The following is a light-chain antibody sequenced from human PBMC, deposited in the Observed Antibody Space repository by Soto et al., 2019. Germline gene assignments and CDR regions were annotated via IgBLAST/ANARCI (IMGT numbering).Light chain of an antibody. V-gene: IGKV3-15*01. CDR2: GAS. CDR1: QSVGSN. CDR3: QQYYDWPWT. J-gene: IGKJ1*01. Sequence: EKVMTQSPGSLSVSPGERADLSCRASQSVGSNLAWYQRKPGQAPRLLIYGASTRATGIPSRFSGSGSGTEFTLTISSLQSEDFAVYYCQQYYDWPWTFGQGTTVEIK.